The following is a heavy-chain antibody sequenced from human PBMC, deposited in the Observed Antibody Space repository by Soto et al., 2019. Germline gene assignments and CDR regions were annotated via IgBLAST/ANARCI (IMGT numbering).Heavy chain of an antibody. CDR3: ARRDGSGSYAFDI. J-gene: IGHJ3*02. V-gene: IGHV3-74*01. CDR2: IDNDGSST. Sequence: PGGSLRLSCSASGFSFSSYWIHWVRQAPGKGLVWVSRIDNDGSSTIYADSVKGRFTISRDNAENTLFLQMNSLRAEDTALYYCARRDGSGSYAFDIWGQGTMVTVSS. CDR1: GFSFSSYW. D-gene: IGHD3-10*01.